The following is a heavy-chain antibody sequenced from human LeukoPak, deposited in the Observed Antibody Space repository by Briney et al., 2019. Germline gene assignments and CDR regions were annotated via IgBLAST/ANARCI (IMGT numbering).Heavy chain of an antibody. CDR2: VSYDGSKQ. Sequence: PGGSLRLSCAASGFSFSTYGMFWVRQAPGKGLEWVGVVSYDGSKQYYADSVKGRFTISRDNSKNTLYLQMDSLRAEDTAVYYCARDIGKGSSWANWFDPWGQGTLVTVSS. D-gene: IGHD6-13*01. CDR1: GFSFSTYG. V-gene: IGHV3-33*01. CDR3: ARDIGKGSSWANWFDP. J-gene: IGHJ5*02.